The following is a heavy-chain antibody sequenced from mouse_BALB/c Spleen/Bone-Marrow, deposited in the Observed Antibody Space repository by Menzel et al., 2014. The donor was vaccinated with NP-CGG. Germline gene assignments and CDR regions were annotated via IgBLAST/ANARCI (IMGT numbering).Heavy chain of an antibody. D-gene: IGHD2-12*01. CDR2: INPTTGYT. Sequence: VHLQQSGAELAKPGASEKMSCKASGYTFTSYWMHWIKQRPGQGLEWIGYINPTTGYTDYNQKFKDKATLTADKSSSTAYLQLSSLTSEDSAVYYCAYYTWFAYWGQGTLVTVSA. CDR1: GYTFTSYW. J-gene: IGHJ3*01. V-gene: IGHV1-7*01. CDR3: AYYTWFAY.